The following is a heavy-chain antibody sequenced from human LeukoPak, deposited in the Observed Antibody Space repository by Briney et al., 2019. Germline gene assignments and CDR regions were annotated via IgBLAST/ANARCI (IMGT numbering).Heavy chain of an antibody. CDR3: ARAGYTISYYSLDY. D-gene: IGHD1-26*01. Sequence: SETLSLTCTVSGGSINSYYWGWIRQPAGKGLEWIGRIYTTGSTNYNPSLKSRVTISVDTSKNQFSLKLTSVPAADTAMYYCARAGYTISYYSLDYWGQGTLVTVSS. J-gene: IGHJ4*02. CDR2: IYTTGST. V-gene: IGHV4-4*07. CDR1: GGSINSYY.